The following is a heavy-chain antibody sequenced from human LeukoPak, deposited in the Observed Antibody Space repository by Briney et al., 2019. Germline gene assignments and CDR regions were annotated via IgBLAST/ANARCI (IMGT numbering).Heavy chain of an antibody. CDR2: INSDGSST. Sequence: PGGSLRRSCAASGFTFSSYWMHWVRQAPGKGLVWVSRINSDGSSTSYADSVKGRFTISRDNAKNTLYLQMNSLRAEDTAVYYCARARASIERITMIVVVPELDAFDIWGQGTMVTVSS. J-gene: IGHJ3*02. D-gene: IGHD3-22*01. V-gene: IGHV3-74*01. CDR1: GFTFSSYW. CDR3: ARARASIERITMIVVVPELDAFDI.